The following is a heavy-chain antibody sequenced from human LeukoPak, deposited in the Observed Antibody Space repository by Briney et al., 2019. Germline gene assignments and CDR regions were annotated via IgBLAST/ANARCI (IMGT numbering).Heavy chain of an antibody. CDR2: IYYSGSPT. CDR1: GDSISSYY. V-gene: IGHV4-59*01. J-gene: IGHJ4*02. Sequence: SETLSLTCTVSGDSISSYYWSWIRQPPGRGLEWIGYIYYSGSPTQYNPSLKSRVTRSVDTSKNQFSLNLSSVTAADTAVYYCARVVPDGYSDYWGQGTLVTVSS. D-gene: IGHD5-24*01. CDR3: ARVVPDGYSDY.